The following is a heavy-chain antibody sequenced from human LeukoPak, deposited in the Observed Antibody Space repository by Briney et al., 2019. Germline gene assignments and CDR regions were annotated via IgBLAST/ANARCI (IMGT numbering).Heavy chain of an antibody. CDR1: GFTVSSNY. V-gene: IGHV3-53*01. J-gene: IGHJ4*02. D-gene: IGHD6-19*01. CDR2: IYSGGST. CDR3: ARGGGYDLSIAVAPA. Sequence: GGSPRLSCAASGFTVSSNYMSWVRQAPGKGLEWVSVIYSGGSTYYADSVKGRFTISRDNSKNTLYLQMNSLRAEDTAVYYGARGGGYDLSIAVAPAWGQGTLVTVSS.